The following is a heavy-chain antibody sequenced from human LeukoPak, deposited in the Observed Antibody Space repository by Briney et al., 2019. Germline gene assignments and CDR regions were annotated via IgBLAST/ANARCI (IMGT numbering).Heavy chain of an antibody. V-gene: IGHV4-39*01. J-gene: IGHJ6*03. Sequence: SETLSLTCTVSDGSIISSSYYWGWIRQPPGKGLEWIRSIYYSESTYYNPSLKSRVTISVDTSKNQFSLKLSSVTAADTAVYYCARHLYGSWGYYVDVWGKGTTVTVSS. D-gene: IGHD3-10*01. CDR2: IYYSEST. CDR1: DGSIISSSYY. CDR3: ARHLYGSWGYYVDV.